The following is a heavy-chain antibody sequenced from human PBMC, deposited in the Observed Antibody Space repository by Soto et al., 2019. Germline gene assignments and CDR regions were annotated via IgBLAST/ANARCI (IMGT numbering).Heavy chain of an antibody. CDR1: GYTFTSYY. Sequence: QEQLVQSGAEVKKPGASVKVSCKASGYTFTSYYMHWVRQAPGQGLEWMGIINPSGGDTTSVQKFQGRVTMTRDTSTSPVYMELSSLRSEDTAIYYCARGDLLATGGFEDYYGMDVWGQGTTVTVSS. V-gene: IGHV1-46*01. CDR2: INPSGGDT. CDR3: ARGDLLATGGFEDYYGMDV. J-gene: IGHJ6*02. D-gene: IGHD5-12*01.